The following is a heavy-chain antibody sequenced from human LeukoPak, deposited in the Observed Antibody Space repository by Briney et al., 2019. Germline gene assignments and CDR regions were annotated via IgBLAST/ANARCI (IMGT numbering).Heavy chain of an antibody. CDR3: ARGWGARTIVPVAGSPLTDFDY. CDR2: FDPEDGET. V-gene: IGHV1-24*01. Sequence: ASVKVSCKVSGYTLTELSMHWVRQAPGKGLEWMGGFDPEDGETIYAQKFQGRVTMTEDTSTDTAYMELSSLRSEDTAVYYCARGWGARTIVPVAGSPLTDFDYWGQGTLVTVSS. D-gene: IGHD6-19*01. CDR1: GYTLTELS. J-gene: IGHJ4*02.